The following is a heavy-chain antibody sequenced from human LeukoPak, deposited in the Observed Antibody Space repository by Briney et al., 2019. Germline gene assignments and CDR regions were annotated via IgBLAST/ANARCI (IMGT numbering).Heavy chain of an antibody. CDR3: ARGPGWTKFPY. V-gene: IGHV4-59*01. CDR1: GGSISSGY. CDR2: IYYSGST. J-gene: IGHJ4*02. Sequence: KPSETLSLTCTVSGGSISSGYWSWIRQPPGKGPEWIGYIYYSGSTNYNPSLKSRVTISVDTSKNQFSLRLSSVTAADTAVYFCARGPGWTKFPYWGQGTLVTVSS. D-gene: IGHD2-15*01.